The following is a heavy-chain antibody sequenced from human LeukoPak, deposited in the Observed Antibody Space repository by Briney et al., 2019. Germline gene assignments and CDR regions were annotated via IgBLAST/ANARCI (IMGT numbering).Heavy chain of an antibody. J-gene: IGHJ4*02. CDR2: ITGSSSYI. CDR1: GFTFSTYS. CDR3: ARVPGGYTYGLIDY. D-gene: IGHD5-18*01. Sequence: PGGSLRLSCAASGFTFSTYSMNWVSRAPGKGLEWVSSITGSSSYIYYADSVKGRFTISRDNAKNSLYLQMNSLRAEDTAVYYCARVPGGYTYGLIDYWGQGTLVTVSS. V-gene: IGHV3-21*01.